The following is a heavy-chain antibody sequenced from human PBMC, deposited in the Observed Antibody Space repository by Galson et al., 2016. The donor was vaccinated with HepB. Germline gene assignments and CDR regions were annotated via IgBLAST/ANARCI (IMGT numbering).Heavy chain of an antibody. CDR1: GYTFTGYY. Sequence: SVKVSCKASGYTFTGYYIHWMRQAPGQGLEWMGWINPNSGGTNYAQKFQGWVTMTRDTSISTAYMELRRLRSDDTAVYHCARDPEEGDFDLWGRGTLVTVSS. J-gene: IGHJ2*01. D-gene: IGHD1-14*01. CDR2: INPNSGGT. V-gene: IGHV1-2*04. CDR3: ARDPEEGDFDL.